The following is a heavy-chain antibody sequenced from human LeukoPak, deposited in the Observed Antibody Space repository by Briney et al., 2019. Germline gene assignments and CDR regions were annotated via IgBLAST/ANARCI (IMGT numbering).Heavy chain of an antibody. J-gene: IGHJ4*02. CDR3: AGTASASEVYYDSSGYYAIFDY. CDR1: GYTVTSYY. D-gene: IGHD3-22*01. CDR2: LNPSGGSS. V-gene: IGHV1-46*01. Sequence: ASVKVSCKASGYTVTSYYMHWVRQAPGQGLEWMAILNPSGGSSNYAQKFQGRATLTRATSTGTAYMELRSLRSDDTAVYYCAGTASASEVYYDSSGYYAIFDYWGQGTLVTVSS.